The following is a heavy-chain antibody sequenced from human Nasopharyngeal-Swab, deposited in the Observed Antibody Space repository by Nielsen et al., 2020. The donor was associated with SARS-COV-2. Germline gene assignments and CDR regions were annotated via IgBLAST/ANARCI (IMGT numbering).Heavy chain of an antibody. CDR1: GFTFGRYW. J-gene: IGHJ4*02. V-gene: IGHV3-7*01. CDR2: IKQDGSEK. CDR3: ATDGYSFGYDRGY. Sequence: GESLKISCVTSGFTFGRYWMTWVRQAPGKGLEWVANIKQDGSEKYYIDSVKGRFTISRDNAKSSLFLEMNSLRVEDTALYYCATDGYSFGYDRGYWGQGTLVIVSS. D-gene: IGHD4-11*01.